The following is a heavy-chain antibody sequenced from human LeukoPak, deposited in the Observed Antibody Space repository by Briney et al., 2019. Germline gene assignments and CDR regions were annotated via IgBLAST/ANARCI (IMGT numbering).Heavy chain of an antibody. V-gene: IGHV3-23*01. CDR3: AKDRESSSSGDDAFDI. D-gene: IGHD6-6*01. Sequence: GGSLRLSCAASGFTFSSYAMSWVRQAPGKGLEWVSAISGSGGSTYYADSVKGRFTISRDNSKNTLYLQMNSLRAEDTAVYYCAKDRESSSSGDDAFDIRGQGTMVTVSS. J-gene: IGHJ3*02. CDR2: ISGSGGST. CDR1: GFTFSSYA.